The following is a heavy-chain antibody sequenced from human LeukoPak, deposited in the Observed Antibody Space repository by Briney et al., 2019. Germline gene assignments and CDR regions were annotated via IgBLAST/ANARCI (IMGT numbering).Heavy chain of an antibody. J-gene: IGHJ4*02. CDR3: IAHRVQYYDSSGYHSHDY. D-gene: IGHD3-22*01. CDR2: IKSNTDGGTT. CDR1: GFTFSNAR. V-gene: IGHV3-15*01. Sequence: PGGSPRLSCAASGFTFSNARISWGCHGPAQGQELVCRIKSNTDGGTTDYAAPEKGRFNITKDVSKNTLYLQMNSLKTDDTAVYCCIAHRVQYYDSSGYHSHDYWGQGTLVTVSS.